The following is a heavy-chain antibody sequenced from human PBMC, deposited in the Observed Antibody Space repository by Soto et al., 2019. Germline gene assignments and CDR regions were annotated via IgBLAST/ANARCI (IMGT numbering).Heavy chain of an antibody. D-gene: IGHD2-2*03. Sequence: SVKVSCKASGGTFSSYTISWVRQAPGQGLEWMGRIIPILGIANYAQKFQGRVTITADKSTSTAYMELSSLRSEDTAVYYCAINLGYCSSTSCYQNWFAPWGQGTLVTASS. J-gene: IGHJ5*02. V-gene: IGHV1-69*02. CDR3: AINLGYCSSTSCYQNWFAP. CDR2: IIPILGIA. CDR1: GGTFSSYT.